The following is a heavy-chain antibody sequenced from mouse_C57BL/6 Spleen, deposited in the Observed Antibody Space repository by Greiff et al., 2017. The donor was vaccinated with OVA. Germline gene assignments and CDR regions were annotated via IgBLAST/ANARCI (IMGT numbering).Heavy chain of an antibody. V-gene: IGHV5-12*01. Sequence: EVKVVESGGGLVQPGGSLKLSCAASGFTFSDYYMYWVRQTPEKRLEWVAYISNGGGSTYYPDTVKGRFTISRDNAKNTLYLQMSRLKSEDTAMYYCARTKAYGNYYYFDYWGQGTTLTVSS. CDR3: ARTKAYGNYYYFDY. D-gene: IGHD2-1*01. CDR2: ISNGGGST. J-gene: IGHJ2*01. CDR1: GFTFSDYY.